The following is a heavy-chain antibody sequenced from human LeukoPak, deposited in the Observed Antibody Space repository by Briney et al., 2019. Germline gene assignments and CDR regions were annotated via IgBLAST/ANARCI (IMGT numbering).Heavy chain of an antibody. CDR2: INPSGGST. J-gene: IGHJ4*02. Sequence: GASVKVSCKASGYTFTGYYMHWVRQAPGQGLEWMGIINPSGGSTSYAQKFQGRVTMTRDTSTSTVYMELSSLRSEDTAVYYCARDRREYYDSRRYYFDYWGQGTLVTVSS. CDR1: GYTFTGYY. D-gene: IGHD3-22*01. V-gene: IGHV1-46*01. CDR3: ARDRREYYDSRRYYFDY.